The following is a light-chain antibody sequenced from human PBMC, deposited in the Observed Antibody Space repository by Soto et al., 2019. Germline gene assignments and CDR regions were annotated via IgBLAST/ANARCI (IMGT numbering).Light chain of an antibody. V-gene: IGLV1-47*01. CDR2: RSD. J-gene: IGLJ3*02. CDR3: AAWDDSLSGRGV. CDR1: SSNIGSYY. Sequence: QSVLTQPPSASGTPGQRVTISCSGSSSNIGSYYVFWFQQLPGTAPKLLMYRSDQRPSGVPDRFSGSKSGTSASLAISGLRSEDEADYYCAAWDDSLSGRGVFGGGTKVTVL.